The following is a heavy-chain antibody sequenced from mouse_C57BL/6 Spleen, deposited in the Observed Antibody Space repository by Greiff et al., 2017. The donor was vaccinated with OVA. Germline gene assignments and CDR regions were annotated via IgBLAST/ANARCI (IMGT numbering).Heavy chain of an antibody. V-gene: IGHV3-6*01. CDR2: ISYDGSN. D-gene: IGHD2-1*01. J-gene: IGHJ2*01. CDR3: AREDGNSYFDY. CDR1: GYSITSGYY. Sequence: ESGPGLVKPSQSLSLTCSVTGYSITSGYYWNWIRQFPGNKLEWMGYISYDGSNNYNPSLKNRISITRDTSKNQFLLKLNSVTTEDTATYYCAREDGNSYFDYWGQGTTLTVSS.